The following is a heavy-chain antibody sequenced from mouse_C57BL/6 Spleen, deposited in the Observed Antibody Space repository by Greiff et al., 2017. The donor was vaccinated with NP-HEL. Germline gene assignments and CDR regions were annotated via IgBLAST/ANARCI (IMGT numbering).Heavy chain of an antibody. V-gene: IGHV1-54*01. J-gene: IGHJ4*01. CDR3: ARPDYDAYYYAMDY. D-gene: IGHD2-4*01. CDR2: INPGSGGT. Sequence: VQLQQSGAELVRPGTSVKVSCKASGYAFTNYLIEWVKQRPGQGLEWIGVINPGSGGTNYNEKFKGKATLTADKSSSTAYMQLSSLTSEDSAVYFCARPDYDAYYYAMDYWGQGTSVTVSS. CDR1: GYAFTNYL.